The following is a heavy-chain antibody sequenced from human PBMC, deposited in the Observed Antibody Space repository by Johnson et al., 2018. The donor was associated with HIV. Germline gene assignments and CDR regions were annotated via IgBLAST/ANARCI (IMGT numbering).Heavy chain of an antibody. CDR1: DFTFTNNA. D-gene: IGHD6-6*01. CDR2: ISNDGTNT. CDR3: ASGVTARAPLLI. J-gene: IGHJ3*02. Sequence: HVQLVESGGGVVQPGRSLRLSCAASDFTFTNNAIHWVRQAPGKGLEWVAVISNDGTNTYYADSVKGRFTISRDNSRNTVFLQMIILRPKDTAMYYCASGVTARAPLLIWGQGTMVTVSS. V-gene: IGHV3-30*04.